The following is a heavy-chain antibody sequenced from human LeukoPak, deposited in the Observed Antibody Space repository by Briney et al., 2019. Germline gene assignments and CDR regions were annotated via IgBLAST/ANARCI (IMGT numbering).Heavy chain of an antibody. J-gene: IGHJ3*02. CDR1: GGSFSGYY. CDR2: INHSGST. Sequence: NSSETLSLTCAVYGGSFSGYYWSWIRQPPGKGLEWIGEINHSGSTNYNPSLKSRVTISVDTSKNQFSLKLSSVTAADTAVYYCARHELLGYDAFDIWGQGTMVTVSS. D-gene: IGHD6-19*01. CDR3: ARHELLGYDAFDI. V-gene: IGHV4-34*01.